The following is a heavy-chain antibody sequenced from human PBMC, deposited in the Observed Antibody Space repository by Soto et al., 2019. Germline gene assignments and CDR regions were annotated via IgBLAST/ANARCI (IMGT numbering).Heavy chain of an antibody. D-gene: IGHD2-8*01. J-gene: IGHJ4*02. CDR2: ITYGGSI. Sequence: TLSLTCTVSGASITNDDFFWTWVRQHPEKGLEWLAYITYGGSIYYDPSFRSRLTVSIDKSKSQFSLNVRSVTAADTAVYYCAKMERTQIWLMVQKWGQGLLVTVYS. V-gene: IGHV4-31*03. CDR3: AKMERTQIWLMVQK. CDR1: GASITNDDFF.